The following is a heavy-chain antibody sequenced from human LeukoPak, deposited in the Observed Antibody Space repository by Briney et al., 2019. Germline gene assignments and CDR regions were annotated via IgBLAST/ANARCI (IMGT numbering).Heavy chain of an antibody. CDR2: IKQDGSEI. D-gene: IGHD6-25*01. Sequence: GGSLRLFCASSGFTFSSYWMSWVRQAPGKGLEWVATIKQDGSEIHYVDSVKGRFSISRDNAKNSLYLQMGSLRVEDTAVYYCAKGAQVARTADYFDYWGQGTLVTVSS. J-gene: IGHJ4*02. CDR1: GFTFSSYW. CDR3: AKGAQVARTADYFDY. V-gene: IGHV3-7*01.